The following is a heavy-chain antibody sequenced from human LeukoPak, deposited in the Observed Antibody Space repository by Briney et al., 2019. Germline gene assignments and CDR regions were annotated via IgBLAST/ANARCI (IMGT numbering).Heavy chain of an antibody. J-gene: IGHJ4*02. D-gene: IGHD6-13*01. CDR2: VYYSGST. V-gene: IGHV4-39*01. Sequence: SETLSLTCSVSGDSISSRSYYWGRIRQPPGKGLEWIGSVYYSGSTYYNPSLKSRVTMSVDTSKNQFSLKLISVTAADTAVYYCARLVSIAAAGKYWGQGTLVTVSS. CDR1: GDSISSRSYY. CDR3: ARLVSIAAAGKY.